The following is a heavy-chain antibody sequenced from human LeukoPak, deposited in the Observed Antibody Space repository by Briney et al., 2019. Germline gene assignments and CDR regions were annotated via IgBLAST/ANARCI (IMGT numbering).Heavy chain of an antibody. J-gene: IGHJ4*02. CDR2: IKQDGSEK. V-gene: IGHV3-7*01. CDR3: ARPPVTTSDY. Sequence: GGSLRLSCAASGFTFSSYAMTWVRQAPGKGLEWVANIKQDGSEKYYVDSVKGRFTISRDNAKNSLYLQMNSLRAEDTAVYYCARPPVTTSDYWGQGTLVTVSS. CDR1: GFTFSSYA. D-gene: IGHD1-1*01.